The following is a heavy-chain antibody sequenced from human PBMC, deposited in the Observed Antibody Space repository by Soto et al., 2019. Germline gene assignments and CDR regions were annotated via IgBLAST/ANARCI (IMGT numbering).Heavy chain of an antibody. Sequence: SETLSLTCTVSGGSISSGGYYWSWIRQHPGKGLEWIGYIYYSGSTYYNPSLKRRVTISVDTSKNQFSLKLSSVTAADTAVYYCARGIYYDFWSGYPGYFDYWGQGTLVTVSS. D-gene: IGHD3-3*01. V-gene: IGHV4-31*03. CDR2: IYYSGST. CDR3: ARGIYYDFWSGYPGYFDY. J-gene: IGHJ4*02. CDR1: GGSISSGGYY.